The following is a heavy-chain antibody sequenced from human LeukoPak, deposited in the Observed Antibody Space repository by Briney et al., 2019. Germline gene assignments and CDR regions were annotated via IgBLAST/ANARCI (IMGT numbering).Heavy chain of an antibody. CDR3: VKDWGVLPDYSADGFDI. Sequence: GGSLRLSCAASGFTFSGYGIHWVRQAPGRGLEWVALMRYDGNNKYYADSVKGRFIISRDNSKNTLYLQMNILRVEDTAVYYCVKDWGVLPDYSADGFDIWGPGTVVTVSS. CDR2: MRYDGNNK. CDR1: GFTFSGYG. J-gene: IGHJ3*02. V-gene: IGHV3-30*02. D-gene: IGHD4-11*01.